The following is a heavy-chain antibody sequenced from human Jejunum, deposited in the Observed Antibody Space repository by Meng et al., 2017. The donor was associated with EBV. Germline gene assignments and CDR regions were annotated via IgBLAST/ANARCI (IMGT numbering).Heavy chain of an antibody. CDR3: ARYVPNGSFWYFDF. CDR1: GYIFTNYD. V-gene: IGHV1-18*01. D-gene: IGHD6-13*01. Sequence: VQLWQSGAESKKPGASMKVSCKASGYIFTNYDISWVRQAPGQGLEWMGWISVKNGEAKYPQNFQGRVTMTTDTTTSTAYMELRSLTSDDTAVYYCARYVPNGSFWYFDFWGRGTLVTVSS. CDR2: ISVKNGEA. J-gene: IGHJ2*01.